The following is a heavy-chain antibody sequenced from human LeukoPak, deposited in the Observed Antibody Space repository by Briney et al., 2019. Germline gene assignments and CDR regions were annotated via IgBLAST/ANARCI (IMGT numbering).Heavy chain of an antibody. CDR2: VNPTGGST. Sequence: ASVKVSCKASGYTFTSYYMHWVRQAPGQGLEWMGIVNPTGGSTTYAQKFQGRVTMTRDTSTSTVYMELSSLRSDDTAVYYCARTAARRFDYWGQGTLVTVSS. V-gene: IGHV1-46*01. CDR3: ARTAARRFDY. D-gene: IGHD6-6*01. CDR1: GYTFTSYY. J-gene: IGHJ4*02.